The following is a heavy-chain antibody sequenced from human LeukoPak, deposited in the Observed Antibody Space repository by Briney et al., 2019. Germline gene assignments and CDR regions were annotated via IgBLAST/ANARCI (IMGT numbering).Heavy chain of an antibody. CDR1: GFTFSSYG. D-gene: IGHD6-19*01. CDR3: AKDGGIAVAGHFDY. Sequence: GRSLRLSCAAAGFTFSSYGMHWVRHAPGKGLEWVAVISYDGSNKYYADSVKGRFTISRDNSKNTLYLQMNSLRAEDTAVYYCAKDGGIAVAGHFDYWGQGTLVTVSS. J-gene: IGHJ4*02. V-gene: IGHV3-30*18. CDR2: ISYDGSNK.